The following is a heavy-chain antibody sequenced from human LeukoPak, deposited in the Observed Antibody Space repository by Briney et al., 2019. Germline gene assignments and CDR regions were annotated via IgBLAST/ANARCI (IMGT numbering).Heavy chain of an antibody. V-gene: IGHV3-9*01. CDR2: ISWNSGSI. CDR3: AKVRWDNSGWYYLDS. D-gene: IGHD6-19*01. Sequence: GGSLRLSCAASGFTFDDYAMHWVRQAPGKGLEWVSGISWNSGSIGYADSVKGRFTISRDNAENSLYLQMNSLRAEDTAVYYCAKVRWDNSGWYYLDSWGQGTLVTVSS. J-gene: IGHJ4*02. CDR1: GFTFDDYA.